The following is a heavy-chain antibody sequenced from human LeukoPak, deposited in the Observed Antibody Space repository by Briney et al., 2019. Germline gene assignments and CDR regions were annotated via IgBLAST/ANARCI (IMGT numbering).Heavy chain of an antibody. Sequence: SETLSLTCTVSGGSISSRSYYWGWIRQPPGKGLEWIGSIYYSGSTYYNPSLKSRVTISVDTSNNQFSLQLSSVTAADTAVYYCASRTAMVSVGFDYWGQGTLVTVSS. CDR3: ASRTAMVSVGFDY. D-gene: IGHD5-18*01. V-gene: IGHV4-39*01. CDR1: GGSISSRSYY. CDR2: IYYSGST. J-gene: IGHJ4*02.